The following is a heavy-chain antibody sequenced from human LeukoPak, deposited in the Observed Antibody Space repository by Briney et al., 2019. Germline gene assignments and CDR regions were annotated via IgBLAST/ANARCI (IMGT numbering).Heavy chain of an antibody. CDR2: ISGSGGST. D-gene: IGHD3-9*01. Sequence: PGGSLRLSCAASGFTFSSYAMSWVRQAPGKGLEWVSAISGSGGSTYYADSVKGRFTISRDNSKNTLYLQMNSLRAEDTVVYYCAKGSPYGILTGYYPRFVDYWGQGTLVTVSS. J-gene: IGHJ4*02. CDR1: GFTFSSYA. CDR3: AKGSPYGILTGYYPRFVDY. V-gene: IGHV3-23*01.